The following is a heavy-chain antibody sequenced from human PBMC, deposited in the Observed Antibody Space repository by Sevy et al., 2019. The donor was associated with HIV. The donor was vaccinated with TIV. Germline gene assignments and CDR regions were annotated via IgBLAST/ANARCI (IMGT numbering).Heavy chain of an antibody. D-gene: IGHD2-2*01. Sequence: SETLSLTCAIHDGSFSGYYWNWIRQLPGKGLEWIGEINESGITYYNPSLKSRVTISVDTSKKQFSLKLNSVTAADTAVYFCARSPPVVVVPGAPSWFDPWGQGTLVTVSS. CDR2: INESGIT. J-gene: IGHJ5*02. V-gene: IGHV4-34*01. CDR1: DGSFSGYY. CDR3: ARSPPVVVVPGAPSWFDP.